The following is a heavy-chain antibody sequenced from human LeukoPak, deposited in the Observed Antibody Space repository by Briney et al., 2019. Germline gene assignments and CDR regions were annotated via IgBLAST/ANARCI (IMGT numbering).Heavy chain of an antibody. V-gene: IGHV3-30*19. Sequence: PGRSLRLSCAASGFTFSHYGMHWVRQAPGKGLEWVAVISYDGSNKYYADSVKGRFTISRDNSKNTLYLQMNSLRAEDTAVYYCARCFGVVIMLDAFDIWGQGTMVTVSS. D-gene: IGHD3-3*01. CDR3: ARCFGVVIMLDAFDI. CDR2: ISYDGSNK. CDR1: GFTFSHYG. J-gene: IGHJ3*02.